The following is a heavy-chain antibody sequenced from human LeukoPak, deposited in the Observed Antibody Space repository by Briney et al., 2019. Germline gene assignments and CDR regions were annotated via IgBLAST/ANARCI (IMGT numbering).Heavy chain of an antibody. CDR2: MNPNSGNT. D-gene: IGHD6-13*01. CDR3: ARGHSSSWYVGYYYYGMDV. Sequence: ASVKVSCKASGYTFTSYDINWVRQATGQGLEWMGWMNPNSGNTGYAQKFQGRVTMTRNTSISTAYMELSSLRSEGTAVYYCARGHSSSWYVGYYYYGMDVWGQGTTVTVSS. V-gene: IGHV1-8*01. CDR1: GYTFTSYD. J-gene: IGHJ6*02.